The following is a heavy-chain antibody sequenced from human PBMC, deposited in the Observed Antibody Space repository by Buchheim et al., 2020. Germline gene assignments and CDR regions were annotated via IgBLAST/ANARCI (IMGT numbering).Heavy chain of an antibody. V-gene: IGHV1-69*09. CDR2: IIPILGIA. D-gene: IGHD3-10*01. CDR1: GYTFTGYY. CDR3: ARDLLVQGFDP. Sequence: QVQLVQSGAEVKKPGASVKVSCKASGYTFTGYYMHWVRQAPGQGLEWMGRIIPILGIANYAQKFQGRVTITADKSTSTAYMELSSLRSEDTAVYYCARDLLVQGFDPWGQGTL. J-gene: IGHJ5*02.